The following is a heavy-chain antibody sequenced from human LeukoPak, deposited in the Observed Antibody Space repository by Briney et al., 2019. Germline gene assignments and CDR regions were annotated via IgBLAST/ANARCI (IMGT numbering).Heavy chain of an antibody. CDR1: GGSISSGGYS. CDR3: ARGAGRRYYDSSGYHFDY. J-gene: IGHJ4*02. V-gene: IGHV4-30-2*01. D-gene: IGHD3-22*01. CDR2: IYHSGST. Sequence: SQTLSLTCAVSGGSISSGGYSWSWIRQPPGKGLEWIGYIYHSGSTYYNPSLKSRVTISVDRSKNQFSLKLSSVTAADTAVYYCARGAGRRYYDSSGYHFDYWGQGTLVTVSS.